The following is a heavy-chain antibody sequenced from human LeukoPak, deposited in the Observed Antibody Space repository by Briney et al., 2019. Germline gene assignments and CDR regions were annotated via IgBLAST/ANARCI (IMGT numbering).Heavy chain of an antibody. Sequence: SVKVSCKASGGTFSSYAIGWVRQAPGQGLEWMGGIIPIFGTANYAQKFQGRVTITADESTSTAYMELSSLRSEDTAVYYCARDLTYGSGKEPAYYLDYWGQGTLVTVSS. CDR1: GGTFSSYA. D-gene: IGHD3-10*01. CDR3: ARDLTYGSGKEPAYYLDY. CDR2: IIPIFGTA. J-gene: IGHJ4*02. V-gene: IGHV1-69*13.